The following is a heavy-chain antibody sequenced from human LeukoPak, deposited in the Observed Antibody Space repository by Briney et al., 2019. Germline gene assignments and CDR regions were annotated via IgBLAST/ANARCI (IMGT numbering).Heavy chain of an antibody. CDR1: GGSVSSGSYY. Sequence: SETLSLTCAVYGGSVSSGSYYWDWIRPPPGKGLEWVGYIYYSGSTNYNPSLKSRVTISVDTSKNQFALKLGSVTAADTAVYYCARENDAFDIWGQGTMVTVSS. J-gene: IGHJ3*02. CDR3: ARENDAFDI. V-gene: IGHV4-61*01. CDR2: IYYSGST.